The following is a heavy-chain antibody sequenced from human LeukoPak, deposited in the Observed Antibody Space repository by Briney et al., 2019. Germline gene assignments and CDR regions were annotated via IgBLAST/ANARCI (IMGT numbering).Heavy chain of an antibody. Sequence: GGSLRLSCAASGFTFSSYEMNWVRQAPGKGLEWVSYISSGGSSIYYADSVKGRFTTSRDNAKNSLYLQMNSLRAEDTAVYYCARSSGWYTGFDFWGQGTLVTVSS. V-gene: IGHV3-48*03. CDR1: GFTFSSYE. CDR2: ISSGGSSI. D-gene: IGHD6-19*01. CDR3: ARSSGWYTGFDF. J-gene: IGHJ4*02.